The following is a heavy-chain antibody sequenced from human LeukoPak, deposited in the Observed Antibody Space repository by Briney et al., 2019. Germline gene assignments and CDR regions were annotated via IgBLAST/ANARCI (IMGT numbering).Heavy chain of an antibody. CDR2: ISSSSSTI. CDR1: GFTFSSYS. J-gene: IGHJ6*02. D-gene: IGHD3-22*01. V-gene: IGHV3-48*01. CDR3: ASPRPYYDSSGYPNYYYYYGMDV. Sequence: GGSLRLSCAASGFTFSSYSMNWVRQAPGKGLEWVSYISSSSSTIYYADSVKGRFTISRDNAKNSLYLQMNSLRAEDTAVYYCASPRPYYDSSGYPNYYYYYGMDVWGQGTTVTVSS.